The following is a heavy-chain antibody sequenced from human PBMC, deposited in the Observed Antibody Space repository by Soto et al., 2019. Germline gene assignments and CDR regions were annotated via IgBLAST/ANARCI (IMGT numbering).Heavy chain of an antibody. CDR1: GYSFISHW. Sequence: PGESLKISCKGSGYSFISHWIAWVRQVPGKGLEWMGVIYPGDSDTRYTPTFQGQVTISADKSISTAYVQWRSLKASDTAMYYCARQYYYDSSGFPRGYDIWGQGTLVTVSS. CDR2: IYPGDSDT. V-gene: IGHV5-51*01. CDR3: ARQYYYDSSGFPRGYDI. J-gene: IGHJ3*02. D-gene: IGHD3-22*01.